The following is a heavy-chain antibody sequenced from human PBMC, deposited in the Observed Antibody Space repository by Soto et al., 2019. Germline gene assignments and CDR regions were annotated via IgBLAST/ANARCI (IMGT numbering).Heavy chain of an antibody. Sequence: GGSLRLSCAASGFTFSDYYMSWIRQAPGKGLEWVSYISTSTGYTNYADSVKGRFTISRDNAKNSLYLQMNSLRAEDTAVYYCARRPAAGNWFDLWGQGTQVTV. CDR1: GFTFSDYY. J-gene: IGHJ5*02. CDR2: ISTSTGYT. V-gene: IGHV3-11*06. D-gene: IGHD2-2*01. CDR3: ARRPAAGNWFDL.